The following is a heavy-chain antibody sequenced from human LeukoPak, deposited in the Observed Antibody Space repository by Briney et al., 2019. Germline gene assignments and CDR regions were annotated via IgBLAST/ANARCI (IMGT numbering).Heavy chain of an antibody. D-gene: IGHD3-22*01. Sequence: PSETLSLTCSVSGGSVTSYYWNWIRQTPDKGLEWIAYIYHSGLTRYNPSLKSRVTISMDTSKNQISLKVASVTAADTGFYYCARTYDSTAYHFWGHGTQGIVSS. CDR1: GGSVTSYY. CDR3: ARTYDSTAYHF. CDR2: IYHSGLT. V-gene: IGHV4-59*08. J-gene: IGHJ4*01.